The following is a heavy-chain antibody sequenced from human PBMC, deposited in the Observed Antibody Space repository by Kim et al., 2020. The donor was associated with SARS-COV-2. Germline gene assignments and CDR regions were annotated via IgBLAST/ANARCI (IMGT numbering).Heavy chain of an antibody. CDR1: GFTFSSYA. CDR3: ASLPYDRNRYCDWLSDY. CDR2: ISYDGSNK. J-gene: IGHJ4*02. Sequence: GGSLRLSCAASGFTFSSYAMHWVRQAPGKGLEWVAVISYDGSNKYYADSVKGRFTISRDNSKNTLYLQMNSLRAEDTAVYYCASLPYDRNRYCDWLSDYWRQGALVTVSS. D-gene: IGHD3-9*01. V-gene: IGHV3-30*04.